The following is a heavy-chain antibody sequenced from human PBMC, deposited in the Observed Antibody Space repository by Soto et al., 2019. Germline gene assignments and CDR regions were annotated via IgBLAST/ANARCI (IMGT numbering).Heavy chain of an antibody. CDR1: GGSISSSSYY. J-gene: IGHJ6*03. CDR2: IYYSGST. Sequence: SETLSLTCTVSGGSISSSSYYWGWICQPPGKGLEWIGSIYYSGSTYYNPSLKSRVTISVDTSKNQFSLKLSSVTAADTAVYNCARSLSHYDYIWGSYRYAPDYHYMDVWGKGTTVTVSS. V-gene: IGHV4-39*01. D-gene: IGHD3-16*02. CDR3: ARSLSHYDYIWGSYRYAPDYHYMDV.